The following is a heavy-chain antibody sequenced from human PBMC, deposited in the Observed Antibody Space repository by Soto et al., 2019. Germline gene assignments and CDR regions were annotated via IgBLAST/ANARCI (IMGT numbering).Heavy chain of an antibody. CDR3: ARAPRIVTATSGIRDFDY. CDR2: FDPEDGET. V-gene: IGHV1-24*01. D-gene: IGHD4-17*01. CDR1: GYTLTELS. Sequence: GASVKVSCKVSGYTLTELSMHWVRQAPGKGLEWMGGFDPEDGETIYAQKFQGRVTMTEDTSTDTAYMELSSLRSEDTAVYYCARAPRIVTATSGIRDFDYWGQGTQVTVSS. J-gene: IGHJ4*02.